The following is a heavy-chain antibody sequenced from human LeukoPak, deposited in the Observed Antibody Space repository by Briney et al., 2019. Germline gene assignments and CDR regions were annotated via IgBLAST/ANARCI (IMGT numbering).Heavy chain of an antibody. CDR2: ISSSSSTI. V-gene: IGHV3-48*04. J-gene: IGHJ4*02. CDR1: GFTFSSYS. Sequence: PGGSLRLSCAASGFTFSSYSMNWVRQAPGKGLEWVSYISSSSSTIYYADSVKGRFTISRDNAKNSLYLQMSSLRAEDTAVYYCARDVQGTLYWGQGTLVTVSS. CDR3: ARDVQGTLY. D-gene: IGHD3-10*01.